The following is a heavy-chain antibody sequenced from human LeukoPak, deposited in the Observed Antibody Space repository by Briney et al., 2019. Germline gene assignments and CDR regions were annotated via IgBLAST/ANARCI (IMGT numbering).Heavy chain of an antibody. CDR1: GFPFSSYA. D-gene: IGHD5-18*01. CDR3: AKALSGYIYGPDV. J-gene: IGHJ4*02. Sequence: PGGSLRLSCAASGFPFSSYAMTCVRQAPGKGLEWVSTISGSGSTTYYADSVRGRFSISRDNSRNLLFLQMNSLRAEDTALYYCAKALSGYIYGPDVWSQGTLVTVSS. V-gene: IGHV3-23*01. CDR2: ISGSGSTT.